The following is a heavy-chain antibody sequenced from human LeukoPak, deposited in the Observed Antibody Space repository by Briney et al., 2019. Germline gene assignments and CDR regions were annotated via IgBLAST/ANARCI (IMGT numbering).Heavy chain of an antibody. V-gene: IGHV3-23*01. J-gene: IGHJ4*02. CDR2: ISGSGGST. CDR3: AKAKGYFDWLFEGNYFDY. CDR1: GFTFGTSA. Sequence: PGGSLRLSCAASGFTFGTSAMSWVRQAPGKGLEWVSGISGSGGSTNYADSVKGRFTISRDNSKSTLYLQMNSLRAEDTAVYYCAKAKGYFDWLFEGNYFDYWGQGTLVTVSS. D-gene: IGHD3-9*01.